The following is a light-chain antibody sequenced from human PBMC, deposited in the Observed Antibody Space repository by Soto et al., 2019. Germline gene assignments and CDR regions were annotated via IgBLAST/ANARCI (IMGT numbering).Light chain of an antibody. J-gene: IGKJ1*01. CDR2: DAS. CDR3: QQRSNWGGT. CDR1: QSVSSY. V-gene: IGKV3-11*01. Sequence: EIVLRQSPATLSFSPGERATLSCRASQSVSSYLAWYQQKPGQAPRLLIYDASNRATGIPARFSGSGSGTDFTLTISSLEPEDFAVYYCQQRSNWGGTFGQGTKVDIK.